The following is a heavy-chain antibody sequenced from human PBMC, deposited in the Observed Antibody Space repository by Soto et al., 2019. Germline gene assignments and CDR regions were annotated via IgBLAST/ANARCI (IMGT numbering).Heavy chain of an antibody. J-gene: IGHJ5*02. CDR1: GYSFTSYW. D-gene: IGHD3-22*01. Sequence: LGESLKISCKGSGYSFTSYWISWVRQMPGKGLEWMGIIYPGDSDTRYSPSFQGQVTISADKSISTAYLQWSSLKASDTAMYYCARLSYYYGSRGNWFDPWGQGTLVTVSS. V-gene: IGHV5-51*01. CDR3: ARLSYYYGSRGNWFDP. CDR2: IYPGDSDT.